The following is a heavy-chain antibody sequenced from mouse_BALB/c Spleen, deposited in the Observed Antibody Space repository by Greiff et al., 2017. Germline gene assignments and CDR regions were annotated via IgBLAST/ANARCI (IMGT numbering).Heavy chain of an antibody. J-gene: IGHJ2*01. V-gene: IGHV3-6*02. CDR2: ISYDGSN. CDR3: ARGIYYDYGFDY. Sequence: EVQLVESGPGLVKPSQSLSLTCSVTGYSITSGYYWNWIRQFPGNKLEWMGYISYDGSNNYNPSLKNRISITRDTSKNQFFLKLNSVTTEDTATYYCARGIYYDYGFDYWGQGTTLTVSS. CDR1: GYSITSGYY. D-gene: IGHD2-4*01.